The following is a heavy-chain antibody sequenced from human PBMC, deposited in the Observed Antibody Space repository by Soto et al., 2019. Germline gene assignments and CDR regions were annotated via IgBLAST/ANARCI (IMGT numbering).Heavy chain of an antibody. D-gene: IGHD5-12*01. Sequence: ASLKVSCKASGYTFTSYYMRWVRQAPGQGLEWMGIINPSGGSTSYAQKFQGRVTMTRDTSTSTVYMELSSLRSEDTAVYYCAREYSDYAIANGSYFDHWGQGTLVTVSS. V-gene: IGHV1-46*01. CDR3: AREYSDYAIANGSYFDH. CDR2: INPSGGST. CDR1: GYTFTSYY. J-gene: IGHJ4*02.